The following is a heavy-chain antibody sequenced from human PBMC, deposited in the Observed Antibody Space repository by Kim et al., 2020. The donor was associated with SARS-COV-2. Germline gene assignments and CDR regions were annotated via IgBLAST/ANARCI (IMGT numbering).Heavy chain of an antibody. J-gene: IGHJ2*01. Sequence: SETLSLTGTVSGGYIGIIYWTGNRQTIRHGLEWIGSVYYSGTPHYNPSLESRVTISVDTSRNQFSLNLRSVTAADTAVYYCARDGSGLSWFFDLWGRGAQVTVSP. CDR1: GGYIGIIY. V-gene: IGHV4-59*01. CDR3: ARDGSGLSWFFDL. CDR2: VYYSGTP. D-gene: IGHD3-3*01.